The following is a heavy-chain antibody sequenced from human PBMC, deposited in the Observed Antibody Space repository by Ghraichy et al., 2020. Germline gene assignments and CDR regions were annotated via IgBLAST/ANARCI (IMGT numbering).Heavy chain of an antibody. CDR1: GFIFTDYY. J-gene: IGHJ1*01. D-gene: IGHD3-10*01. Sequence: ASVKVSCKTSGFIFTDYYLQWVRRAPGQGLEWLGWINPNTGGTNFAPRLQGRVTLTRDTSISTAYIELTGLRSDDTAVYYCARDLDLAVRGPFRGGLQHWGHGTLVTVSS. CDR3: ARDLDLAVRGPFRGGLQH. V-gene: IGHV1-2*02. CDR2: INPNTGGT.